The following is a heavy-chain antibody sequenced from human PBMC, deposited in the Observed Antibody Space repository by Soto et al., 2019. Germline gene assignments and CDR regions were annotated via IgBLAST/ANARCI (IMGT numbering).Heavy chain of an antibody. J-gene: IGHJ4*02. V-gene: IGHV3-21*01. D-gene: IGHD3-10*01. CDR1: GFTFSSYS. CDR2: ISSSSSYI. Sequence: EVQLVESGGGLVKPGGSLRLSCAASGFTFSSYSMNWVRQAPGKGLEWVSSISSSSSYIYYADSVKGRFTISRDNAKNSLYLQINSLRAEDTAVYYCASDIWFGELLFATRLGWGQGTLVTVSS. CDR3: ASDIWFGELLFATRLG.